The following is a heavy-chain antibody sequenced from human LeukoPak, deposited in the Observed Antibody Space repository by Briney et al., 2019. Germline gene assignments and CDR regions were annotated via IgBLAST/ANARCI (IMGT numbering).Heavy chain of an antibody. J-gene: IGHJ4*02. V-gene: IGHV3-7*01. CDR2: IKQDGSDK. D-gene: IGHD6-13*01. Sequence: PGGSLRLSCAASGFTFTKYWMTWVRQAPGKGLEWVGNIKQDGSDKNYMDSVKGRFTISRDNSKNTLYLQMNSLRAEDTAVYYCAKNGRYSSSWSIGYWGQGTLVTVSS. CDR1: GFTFTKYW. CDR3: AKNGRYSSSWSIGY.